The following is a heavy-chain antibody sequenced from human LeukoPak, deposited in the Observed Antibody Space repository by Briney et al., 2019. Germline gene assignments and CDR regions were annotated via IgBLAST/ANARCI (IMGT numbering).Heavy chain of an antibody. CDR2: ISAFGGTT. V-gene: IGHV3-49*04. J-gene: IGHJ4*02. CDR1: GFTFANYG. CDR3: TREIYPIYGVTDY. D-gene: IGHD4-17*01. Sequence: PGGSLRLSCTASGFTFANYGLSWVRQAPGKGLEWVGSISAFGGTTQYAASVKGRFTISRDDSKSVAYLELNSLKTEATAVYYCTREIYPIYGVTDYWGRGTLVTVSS.